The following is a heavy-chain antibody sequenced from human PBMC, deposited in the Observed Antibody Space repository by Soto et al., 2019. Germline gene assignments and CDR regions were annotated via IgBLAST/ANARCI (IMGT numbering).Heavy chain of an antibody. J-gene: IGHJ4*02. D-gene: IGHD3-16*01. CDR1: GFTFINYA. V-gene: IGHV3-23*01. CDR2: ITGSGGSGGGGTT. CDR3: AKDRWGAVRMFDY. Sequence: GGSLRLSCAGSGFTFINYAMHWVRQAPGKGLEWVSTITGSGGSGGGGTTSYADSVKGRFTISRDNSKNTLFVQMNNLRAEDTAVYYCAKDRWGAVRMFDYWGPGTLVTVSS.